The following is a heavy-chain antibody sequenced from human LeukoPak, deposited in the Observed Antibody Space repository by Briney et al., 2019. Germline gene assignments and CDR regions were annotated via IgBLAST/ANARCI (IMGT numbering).Heavy chain of an antibody. Sequence: GGSLRLSCEASGFNISKTYLMWARQAPGKRLEWVSVTYAGGASWYGDFVEGRFTISRDNSKNTVHLQMSGLRGDDTAIYYCARADSSKWWGLDPWGQGTLVTVAS. V-gene: IGHV3-53*01. CDR2: TYAGGAS. D-gene: IGHD2-21*02. CDR3: ARADSSKWWGLDP. J-gene: IGHJ5*02. CDR1: GFNISKTY.